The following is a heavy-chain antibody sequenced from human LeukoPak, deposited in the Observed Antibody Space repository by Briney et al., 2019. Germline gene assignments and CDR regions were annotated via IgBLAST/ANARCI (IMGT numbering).Heavy chain of an antibody. J-gene: IGHJ3*02. D-gene: IGHD6-13*01. CDR2: IKQDESEK. CDR1: GFTFSSNW. V-gene: IGHV3-7*03. Sequence: GGSLRLSCIDSGFTFSSNWMAWVRQAPGKGLEWVANIKQDESEKYYLGSVKGRFTISRDNTKNSLYLEMSSLRAEDTAVYYCATASWREGHGGAFDIWGQGTMVTVSS. CDR3: ATASWREGHGGAFDI.